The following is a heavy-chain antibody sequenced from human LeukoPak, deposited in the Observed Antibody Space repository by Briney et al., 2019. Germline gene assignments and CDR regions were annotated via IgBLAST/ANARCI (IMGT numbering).Heavy chain of an antibody. CDR1: GFTFDDYG. Sequence: PGGSLRLSCAASGFTFDDYGMSWVRQAPGKGLEWVSSISSSSSYIYYADSVKGRFTISRDNAKNSLYLQMNSLRAEDTAVYYCASSSGLDYWGQGTLVTVSS. CDR3: ASSSGLDY. D-gene: IGHD5-12*01. J-gene: IGHJ4*02. V-gene: IGHV3-21*01. CDR2: ISSSSSYI.